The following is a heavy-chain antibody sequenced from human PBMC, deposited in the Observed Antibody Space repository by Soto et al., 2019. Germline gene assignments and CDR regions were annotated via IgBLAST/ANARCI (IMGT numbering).Heavy chain of an antibody. D-gene: IGHD3-3*01. Sequence: GGSLRLSCAVSGFSFGTYWMSWVRQAPGKGLEWLASIKQDGSERYYLDSVKGRFTISRDNAKDSLSLQMNSLRGEDTAFYYCARDVGPITIFGEARSGYFYFWGQGTLVPVSS. J-gene: IGHJ4*02. CDR3: ARDVGPITIFGEARSGYFYF. CDR1: GFSFGTYW. V-gene: IGHV3-7*03. CDR2: IKQDGSER.